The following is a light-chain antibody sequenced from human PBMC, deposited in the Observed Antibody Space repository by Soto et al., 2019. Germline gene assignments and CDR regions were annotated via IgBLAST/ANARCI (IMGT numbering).Light chain of an antibody. J-gene: IGLJ2*01. CDR2: EVS. V-gene: IGLV2-14*01. CDR3: ASYTSSSTSVI. CDR1: SSDVGGYKY. Sequence: QSALTQPASVSGSPGQSITISCTGTSSDVGGYKYVSWSQQHPDKAPKLIIFEVSNRPSGISSRFSGSKSGNTASLTISGLQAEDEADYYCASYTSSSTSVIFGRGTKVTVL.